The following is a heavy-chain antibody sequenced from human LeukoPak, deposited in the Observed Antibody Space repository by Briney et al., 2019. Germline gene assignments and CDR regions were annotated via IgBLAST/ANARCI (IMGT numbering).Heavy chain of an antibody. CDR1: RYTFTGYY. CDR2: INPHSGGT. D-gene: IGHD3-22*01. CDR3: AKDFPQGYDSSGYYTHGRHY. V-gene: IGHV1-2*02. Sequence: ASVKVSCKASRYTFTGYYMHWVRHAPGQGLEGMVWINPHSGGTNYAQKFQGSVTMTVDTSISTVYMELCSLRSDDTAVYYCAKDFPQGYDSSGYYTHGRHYWDQGTLVTVSS. J-gene: IGHJ4*02.